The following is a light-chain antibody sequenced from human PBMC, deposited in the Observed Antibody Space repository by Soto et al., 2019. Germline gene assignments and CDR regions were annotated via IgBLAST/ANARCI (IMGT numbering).Light chain of an antibody. Sequence: EIVLSQSPATLSLSPGERATLSCRASQSVSSYLAWYQHKPGQAPRLLIYDASKRATGIPARFSGSGSGTEFTLTISSLEHEDFAVYYCQQRSNWPPTWTFGQGTQVEVK. CDR2: DAS. CDR1: QSVSSY. CDR3: QQRSNWPPTWT. V-gene: IGKV3-11*01. J-gene: IGKJ1*01.